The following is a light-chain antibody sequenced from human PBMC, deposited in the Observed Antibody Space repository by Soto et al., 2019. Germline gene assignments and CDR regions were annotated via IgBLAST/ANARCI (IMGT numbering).Light chain of an antibody. V-gene: IGLV1-44*01. J-gene: IGLJ2*01. CDR1: TSNIGSNF. CDR3: SSWDDSLTGPV. Sequence: QPVLTQPPSASGPPGQRVTISCSGRTSNIGSNFVNWYQYLPGTAPKLLIYANDRRPSGVADRFSGSRSGTSASLAISGLQSEDEADYFCSSWDDSLTGPVFGGGTKLTVL. CDR2: AND.